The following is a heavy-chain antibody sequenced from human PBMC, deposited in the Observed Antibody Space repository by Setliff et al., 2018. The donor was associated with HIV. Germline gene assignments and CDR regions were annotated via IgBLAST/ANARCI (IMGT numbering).Heavy chain of an antibody. CDR3: ARDRHYYGSGSYGP. V-gene: IGHV4-4*07. CDR2: IYDSGAT. D-gene: IGHD3-10*01. J-gene: IGHJ5*02. CDR1: GGSFNNYH. Sequence: SETLSLTCTVSGGSFNNYHWSWIRQPAGKGLEWIGRIYDSGATNYKPSLKSRVTMSIDKSNNQSSLYLTSVTAADTAIYYCARDRHYYGSGSYGPWGQGILVTVSS.